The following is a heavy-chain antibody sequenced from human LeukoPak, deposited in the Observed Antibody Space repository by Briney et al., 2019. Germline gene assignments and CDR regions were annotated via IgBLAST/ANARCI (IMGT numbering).Heavy chain of an antibody. Sequence: SVKVSCKAPGGTFSSYAISWVRQAPGQGLEWMGGIIPIFGTANYAQKFQGRVTITADESTSTAYMELSSLRSEDTAVYYCARDRGYCSGGSCYSFDYWGQGTLVTVSS. J-gene: IGHJ4*02. V-gene: IGHV1-69*13. D-gene: IGHD2-15*01. CDR3: ARDRGYCSGGSCYSFDY. CDR1: GGTFSSYA. CDR2: IIPIFGTA.